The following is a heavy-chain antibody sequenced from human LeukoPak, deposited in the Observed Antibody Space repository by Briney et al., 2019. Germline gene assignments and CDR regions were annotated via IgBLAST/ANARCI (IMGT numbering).Heavy chain of an antibody. CDR1: GYSISSGYY. V-gene: IGHV4-38-2*02. CDR3: ARECSSTTCYTRSFDP. J-gene: IGHJ5*02. D-gene: IGHD2-2*02. CDR2: IYHSGST. Sequence: SETLPLTCTVSGYSISSGYYWGWIRQPPGKGLEWIGNIYHSGSTYYNPSLKSRVTMSRDTSKNQFSLNLNSVTATDTAVYYCARECSSTTCYTRSFDPWGQGTLVTVSS.